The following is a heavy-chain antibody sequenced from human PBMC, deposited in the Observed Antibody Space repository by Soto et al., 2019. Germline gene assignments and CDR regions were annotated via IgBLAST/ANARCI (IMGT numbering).Heavy chain of an antibody. V-gene: IGHV4-34*01. J-gene: IGHJ6*03. D-gene: IGHD2-2*01. CDR3: ARGRGSTSYGYYYYYYMDV. Sequence: QVQLQQWGAGLLKPSETLSLTCAVYGGSFSGYYWSWIRQPPGKGLEWIGEINHSGSTNYNPSLKSRVTISVDTSKNQFSLKLSSVTAADTALYYCARGRGSTSYGYYYYYYMDVWGKGTTVTVSS. CDR1: GGSFSGYY. CDR2: INHSGST.